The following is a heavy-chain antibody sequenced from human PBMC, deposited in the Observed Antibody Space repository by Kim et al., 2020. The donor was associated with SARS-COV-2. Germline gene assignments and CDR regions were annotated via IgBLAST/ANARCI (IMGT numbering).Heavy chain of an antibody. CDR2: IDYSGTT. Sequence: SETLSLTCSVSGGSISTYSYYWGWIRQPPGKGLQYIGSIDYSGTTYYNPSLQSRVTISLDSSRTHFSLKLNSVTPADEAVYYCARQKIVGATYANLYFDL. V-gene: IGHV4-39*01. J-gene: IGHJ2*01. CDR1: GGSISTYSYY. CDR3: ARQKIVGATYANLYFDL. D-gene: IGHD1-26*01.